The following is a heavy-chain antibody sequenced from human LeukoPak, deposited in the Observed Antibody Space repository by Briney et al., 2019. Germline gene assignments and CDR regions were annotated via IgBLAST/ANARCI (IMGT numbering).Heavy chain of an antibody. J-gene: IGHJ4*02. CDR3: ARQITTPGFVRVRGFDY. CDR1: GGSFSGYY. Sequence: PSETLSLTCAVYGGSFSGYYWSWIHQPPGKGLEWIGEINHSGSTNYNPSLKSRVTISVDTSKNQFSLKLSSVTAADTAVYYCARQITTPGFVRVRGFDYWGQGTLVTVSS. V-gene: IGHV4-34*01. D-gene: IGHD3-9*01. CDR2: INHSGST.